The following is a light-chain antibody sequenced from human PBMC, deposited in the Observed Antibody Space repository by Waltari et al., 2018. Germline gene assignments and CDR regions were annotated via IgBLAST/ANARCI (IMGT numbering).Light chain of an antibody. V-gene: IGKV3-20*01. J-gene: IGKJ1*01. CDR3: QDYVRLPAT. CDR2: DTS. CDR1: QSVTRAL. Sequence: EILLTQSPGTLSLSPGERATLPCRASQSVTRALASYQQKPGPAPRLLIYDTSKRATGIPDRFSGSGSGTDFSLTISRLEPEDFAVYYCQDYVRLPATFGQGTKVEIK.